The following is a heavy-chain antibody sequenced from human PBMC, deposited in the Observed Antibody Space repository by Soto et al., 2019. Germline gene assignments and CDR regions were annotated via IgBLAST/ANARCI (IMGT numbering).Heavy chain of an antibody. CDR3: ARQGNFWSGYYPYYYYGMDV. V-gene: IGHV1-2*04. D-gene: IGHD3-3*01. Sequence: ASLKVSCKASGYTFTGYYMHWVRQAPGQGLEWMGWINPNSGGTNYAQKFQGWVTMTRDTSISTAYMELSRLRSDDTAVYYCARQGNFWSGYYPYYYYGMDVWGQGTTVTVSS. CDR1: GYTFTGYY. CDR2: INPNSGGT. J-gene: IGHJ6*02.